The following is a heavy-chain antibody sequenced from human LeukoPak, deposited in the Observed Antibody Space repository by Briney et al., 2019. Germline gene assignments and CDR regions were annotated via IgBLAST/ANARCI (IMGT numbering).Heavy chain of an antibody. CDR3: ARNYGHNSKYFDL. J-gene: IGHJ4*02. Sequence: ASVKVSCKASGYTFSDYFMHWVRQAPGQGLEWMGWISPEGGGTHYAQRFQGRVTMTRDTSISAAYMELTSLSSDDTAVYYCARNYGHNSKYFDLWGQGTLVTVSS. D-gene: IGHD4-17*01. V-gene: IGHV1-2*02. CDR2: ISPEGGGT. CDR1: GYTFSDYF.